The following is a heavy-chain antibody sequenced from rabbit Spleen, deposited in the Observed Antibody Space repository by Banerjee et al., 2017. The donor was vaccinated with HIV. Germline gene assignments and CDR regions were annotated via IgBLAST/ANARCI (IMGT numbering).Heavy chain of an antibody. CDR2: INAGSSGTT. Sequence: QEQLVESGGGLVKPEGSLKLSCTASGFSFSNKAVMCWVRQAPGKGLEWIACINAGSSGTTYYTSWAKGRFTISKTSSTTVTLQMTSLTVADTATYFCVREAGYGGYGDGNLWGQGTLVTVS. D-gene: IGHD6-1*01. CDR1: GFSFSNKAV. CDR3: VREAGYGGYGDGNL. J-gene: IGHJ4*01. V-gene: IGHV1S45*01.